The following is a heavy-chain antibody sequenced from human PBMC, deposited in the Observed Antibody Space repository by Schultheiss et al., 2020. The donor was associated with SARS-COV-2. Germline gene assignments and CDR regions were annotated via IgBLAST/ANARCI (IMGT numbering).Heavy chain of an antibody. CDR2: IYYSGST. V-gene: IGHV4-59*01. CDR3: ARGLIPLDV. D-gene: IGHD2-2*02. Sequence: SQTLSLTCAVYGGSFSGYYWSWIRQPPGKGLEWIGYIYYSGSTNYNPSLKSRVTISVDTSKNQFSLKLSSVTAADTAVYYCARGLIPLDVWGKGTTVTVSS. CDR1: GGSFSGYY. J-gene: IGHJ6*04.